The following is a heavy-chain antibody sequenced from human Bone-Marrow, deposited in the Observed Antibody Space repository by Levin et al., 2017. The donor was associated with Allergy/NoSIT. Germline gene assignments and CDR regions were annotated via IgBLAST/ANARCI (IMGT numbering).Heavy chain of an antibody. CDR2: IYTSGSTSGST. CDR1: DGSIRNYS. Sequence: GSLRLSCTVSDGSIRNYSWSWIRQPAGKGLEWIGRIYTSGSTSGSTNYNPSLKSRVTMSVDTSKNQFSLNLSSVTAADTAVYYCASDGGWFDHWGRGTLVTVSS. J-gene: IGHJ5*02. CDR3: ASDGGWFDH. D-gene: IGHD4-23*01. V-gene: IGHV4-4*07.